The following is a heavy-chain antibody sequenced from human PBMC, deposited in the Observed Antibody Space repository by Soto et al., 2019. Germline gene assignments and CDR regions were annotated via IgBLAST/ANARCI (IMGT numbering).Heavy chain of an antibody. V-gene: IGHV3-74*01. CDR2: INIDGSIT. Sequence: VGSLRLSCESSGFTFSRYWMRCVRQAPGKGLVWVSRINIDGSITNYADSVKDRFTISRDSAKNTLYLQMNSLRVEDTAVYRCARGGSGSPMAHGHWGEGTLVTVSS. CDR1: GFTFSRYW. CDR3: ARGGSGSPMAHGH. D-gene: IGHD3-10*01. J-gene: IGHJ4*02.